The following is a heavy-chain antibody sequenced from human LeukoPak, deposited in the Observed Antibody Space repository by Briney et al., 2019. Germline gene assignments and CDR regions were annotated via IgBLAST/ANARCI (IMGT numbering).Heavy chain of an antibody. J-gene: IGHJ4*02. CDR2: IYYSGST. V-gene: IGHV4-59*01. CDR1: GGSISSDY. Sequence: SETLSLTCTVSGGSISSDYWSWIRQPPGKGLEWIGYIYYSGSTNYNPSLKSRVTISVDTSKNQFSLKLSSVTAADTAVYYCASDRGYSSSSNLFDYWGQGTLVTVSS. D-gene: IGHD6-6*01. CDR3: ASDRGYSSSSNLFDY.